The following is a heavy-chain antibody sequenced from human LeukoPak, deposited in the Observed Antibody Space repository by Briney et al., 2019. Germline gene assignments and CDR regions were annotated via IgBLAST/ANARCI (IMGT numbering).Heavy chain of an antibody. CDR1: GFTVIRNY. J-gene: IGHJ4*02. Sequence: GGSLRLSCAASGFTVIRNYMIWVRQAPGKGLEWVAVISYDGSNKYYADSVKGRFTISRDNSKNTLYLQMNSLRAEDTAVYYCALSSSLDYWGQGTLVTVSS. CDR3: ALSSSLDY. D-gene: IGHD6-13*01. V-gene: IGHV3-30-3*01. CDR2: ISYDGSNK.